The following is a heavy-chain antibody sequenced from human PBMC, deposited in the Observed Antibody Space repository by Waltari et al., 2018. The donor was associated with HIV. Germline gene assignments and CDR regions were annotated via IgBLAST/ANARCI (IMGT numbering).Heavy chain of an antibody. V-gene: IGHV3-30*01. J-gene: IGHJ4*02. CDR2: ISYDGSNK. Sequence: QVQLVESGGGVVQPGRSLRLSCAASGFTFRSYAMHWVRPAPGKGLEWVAVISYDGSNKYYADSVKGRFTISRDNSKNTLYLQMNSLRAEDTAVYYCARVATMIVVVITHFDYWGQGTLVTVSS. D-gene: IGHD3-22*01. CDR3: ARVATMIVVVITHFDY. CDR1: GFTFRSYA.